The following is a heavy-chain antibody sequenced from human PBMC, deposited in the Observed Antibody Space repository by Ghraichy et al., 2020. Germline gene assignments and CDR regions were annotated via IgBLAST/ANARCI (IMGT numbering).Heavy chain of an antibody. CDR2: IKQDGSEE. CDR1: GFTFSSYW. D-gene: IGHD2-15*01. Sequence: GRSLRLSCAASGFTFSSYWMSWVRQAPGKGLEWVANIKQDGSEEYYVDSVKGRFTISRDNAKNSLYLQMNSLRVEDTAVYYCARDCSGGSCYPLYYYGMGVWGQGTTVTVSS. V-gene: IGHV3-7*01. CDR3: ARDCSGGSCYPLYYYGMGV. J-gene: IGHJ6*02.